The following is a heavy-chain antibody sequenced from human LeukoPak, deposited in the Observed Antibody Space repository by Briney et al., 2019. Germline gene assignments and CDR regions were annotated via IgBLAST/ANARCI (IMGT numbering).Heavy chain of an antibody. J-gene: IGHJ5*02. D-gene: IGHD2-2*01. CDR1: GFTFSSYE. CDR2: ISSSGSTL. V-gene: IGHV3-48*03. Sequence: PGGSLRLSCAASGFTFSSYEMNWVRQAPGKGLEWVSYISSSGSTLYYADSVKGRFTISRDNAKNSLYLQMNSLRAEDTAVYYCARDSPMRGFDPWGQGTLVTVSS. CDR3: ARDSPMRGFDP.